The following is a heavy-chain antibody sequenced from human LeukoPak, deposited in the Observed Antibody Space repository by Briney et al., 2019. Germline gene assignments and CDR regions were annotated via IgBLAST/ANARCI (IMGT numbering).Heavy chain of an antibody. Sequence: ASVKVSCKASGGTSSSYAISWVRQAPGQGLEWMGGIIPIFGTANYAQKFQGRVTITADESTSTAYMELSSLRSEDTAVYYWARDWSYCSGGSCYSALSWFDPWGQGTLVTVSS. J-gene: IGHJ5*02. CDR1: GGTSSSYA. D-gene: IGHD2-15*01. V-gene: IGHV1-69*13. CDR3: ARDWSYCSGGSCYSALSWFDP. CDR2: IIPIFGTA.